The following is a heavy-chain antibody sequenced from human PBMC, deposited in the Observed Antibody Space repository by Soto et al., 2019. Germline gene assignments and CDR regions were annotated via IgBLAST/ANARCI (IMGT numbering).Heavy chain of an antibody. D-gene: IGHD6-13*01. CDR3: ASQQLVHYYYGMDV. CDR2: IYYSGST. CDR1: GGSISSSSYY. J-gene: IGHJ6*02. V-gene: IGHV4-39*01. Sequence: PSETLSLTCTVSGGSISSSSYYWGWIRQPPGKGLEWIGSIYYSGSTYYNPSLKSRVTISVDTSKNQLSLKLSSVTAADTAVYYCASQQLVHYYYGMDVWGQGTTVTVSS.